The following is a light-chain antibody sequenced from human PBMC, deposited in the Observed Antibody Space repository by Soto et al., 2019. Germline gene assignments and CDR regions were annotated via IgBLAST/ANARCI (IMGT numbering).Light chain of an antibody. CDR2: EGS. CDR1: SSDVGSYNL. J-gene: IGLJ2*01. V-gene: IGLV2-23*01. CDR3: CSYAGSVV. Sequence: QSVLTQPASVYGSPEQSITISCNGTSSDVGSYNLVSWYQQHPGKAPKLMIYEGSKRPSGVSNRFSGSKSGNTASLTISGLQAEDEADYYCCSYAGSVVFGGGTKLTVL.